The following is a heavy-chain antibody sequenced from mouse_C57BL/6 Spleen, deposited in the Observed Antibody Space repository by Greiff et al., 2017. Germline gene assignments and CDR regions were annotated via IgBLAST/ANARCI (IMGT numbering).Heavy chain of an antibody. V-gene: IGHV2-2*01. CDR3: GRNGYYRYFDV. J-gene: IGHJ1*03. CDR2: IWSGGST. CDR1: GFSLTSYG. Sequence: QVQLKQSGPGLVQPSQSLSITCTVSGFSLTSYGVHWVRQSPGKGLEWLGVIWSGGSTDYNGALIPRLSIMKDNSKSQVFFKMNSLQAYDTAIYYCGRNGYYRYFDVWGTGTTVTVSS.